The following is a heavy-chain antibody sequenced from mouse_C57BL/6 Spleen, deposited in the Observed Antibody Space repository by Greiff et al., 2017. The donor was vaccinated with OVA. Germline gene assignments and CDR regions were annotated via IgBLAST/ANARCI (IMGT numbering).Heavy chain of an antibody. CDR1: GFTFSDYY. CDR3: ARGDFAY. J-gene: IGHJ3*01. CDR2: INYDGSST. V-gene: IGHV5-16*01. Sequence: EVKLMESEGGLVQPGSSMKLSCTASGFTFSDYYMAWVRQVPEKGLEWVANINYDGSSTYYLDSLKSRFIISRDNAKNILYLQMSSLKSEDTATYYCARGDFAYWGQGTLVTVSA.